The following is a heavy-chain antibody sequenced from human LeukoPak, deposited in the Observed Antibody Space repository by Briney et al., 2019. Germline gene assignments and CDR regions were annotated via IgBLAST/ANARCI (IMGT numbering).Heavy chain of an antibody. V-gene: IGHV1-69*04. D-gene: IGHD3-22*01. CDR1: GGTFSSYA. CDR2: IIPILGIA. J-gene: IGHJ4*02. CDR3: ADLYYDSSGYYGGFDY. Sequence: SVKVSCKASGGTFSSYAISWVRQAPGQGLEWMGRIIPILGIANYAQKFQGRVTITADKSTSTAYMELSSLRSEDTAVYYCADLYYDSSGYYGGFDYWGQGTLVTVSS.